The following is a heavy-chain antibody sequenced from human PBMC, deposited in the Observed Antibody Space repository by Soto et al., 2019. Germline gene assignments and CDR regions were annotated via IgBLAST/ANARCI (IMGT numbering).Heavy chain of an antibody. CDR3: AREDAARIERWFDA. D-gene: IGHD6-6*01. V-gene: IGHV4-31*11. Sequence: LSLTCAVSGGSIISASYSWNWIRQSPGRGLEWIGHIYSSGSTYYNPSLKSRVSISVDTSNNQFSLKLTSVTAADTAVYFCAREDAARIERWFDAWGQGSLVTVPQ. J-gene: IGHJ5*02. CDR2: IYSSGST. CDR1: GGSIISASYS.